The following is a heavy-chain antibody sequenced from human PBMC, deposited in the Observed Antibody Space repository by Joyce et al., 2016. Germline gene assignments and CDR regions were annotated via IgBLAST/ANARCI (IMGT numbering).Heavy chain of an antibody. CDR1: GVSFSGYY. Sequence: QVQLQQWGGGLLKPSETLSLTCAVYGVSFSGYYWGWIRQPPGKGLAWIGEVNHSGSTSYDESLRSRVTISVDTSKNQLSLNLTSVTAADTAVYFCARGLVVTGTRVRGYNYGYSSWGQGTLVTVSS. CDR2: VNHSGST. CDR3: ARGLVVTGTRVRGYNYGYSS. V-gene: IGHV4-34*02. J-gene: IGHJ5*02. D-gene: IGHD5-18*01.